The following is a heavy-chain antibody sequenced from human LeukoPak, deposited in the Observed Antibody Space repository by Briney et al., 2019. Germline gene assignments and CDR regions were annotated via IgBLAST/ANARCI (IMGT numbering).Heavy chain of an antibody. D-gene: IGHD3-22*01. CDR1: GFTFSSYW. Sequence: PGGSLRLSCAASGFTFSSYWMSWVRQAPGKGLEWVANIKQDGSEKYYVDSVKGRFTISRDNAKNSLYLQMNSLKTEDTAVYYCTTDFYYDSSGYYLFDYWGQGTLVTVSS. CDR2: IKQDGSEK. V-gene: IGHV3-7*03. CDR3: TTDFYYDSSGYYLFDY. J-gene: IGHJ4*02.